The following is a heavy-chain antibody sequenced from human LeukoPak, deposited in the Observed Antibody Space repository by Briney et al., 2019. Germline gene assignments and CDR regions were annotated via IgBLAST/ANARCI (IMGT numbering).Heavy chain of an antibody. Sequence: ASMKVSCKTSGYIFTDFYIHWVRQAPGQGLEWMGWINPNNGATNYAQRFQGRVTMTRDTAISTAYMELSRLTSDDTAVYYCARATTVTTEGYYYYYMDVWGKGTTVTVSS. CDR2: INPNNGAT. CDR3: ARATTVTTEGYYYYYMDV. J-gene: IGHJ6*03. CDR1: GYIFTDFY. V-gene: IGHV1-2*02. D-gene: IGHD4-17*01.